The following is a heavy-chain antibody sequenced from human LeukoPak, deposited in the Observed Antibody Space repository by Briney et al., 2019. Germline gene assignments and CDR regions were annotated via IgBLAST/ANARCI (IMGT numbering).Heavy chain of an antibody. CDR2: INPNSGGT. CDR1: GYTFTSYG. CDR3: ARGLYLKYGMDV. V-gene: IGHV1-2*04. D-gene: IGHD2-8*01. J-gene: IGHJ6*02. Sequence: ASVKVSCKASGYTFTSYGISWVRQAPGQGLEWMGWINPNSGGTNYAQKFQGWVTMTRDTSISTAYMELSRLRSDDTAVYYCARGLYLKYGMDVWGQGTTVTVSS.